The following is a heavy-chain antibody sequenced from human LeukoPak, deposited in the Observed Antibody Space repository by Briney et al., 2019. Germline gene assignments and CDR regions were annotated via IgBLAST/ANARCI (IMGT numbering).Heavy chain of an antibody. CDR1: GGSISSSSYY. Sequence: SETLSLTCTVSGGSISSSSYYWGWIRQPPGKGLEWIGSIYYSGSTYYNPSLKSRVTISVDTSKNQFSLKLSSVTAADTAVYYCAREGLDTAMLDYWGQGTLVTVSS. CDR3: AREGLDTAMLDY. J-gene: IGHJ4*02. CDR2: IYYSGST. V-gene: IGHV4-39*07. D-gene: IGHD5-18*01.